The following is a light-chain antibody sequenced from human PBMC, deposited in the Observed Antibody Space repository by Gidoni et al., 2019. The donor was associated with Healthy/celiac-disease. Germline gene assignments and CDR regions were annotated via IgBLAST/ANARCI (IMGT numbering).Light chain of an antibody. CDR2: GKN. J-gene: IGLJ2*01. Sequence: SSELTQDPAVSVALGQTVRITCQGDTLRSYYASWYQQKPGPAPVLVIYGKNNRPSGIPDRFSGSSSGNTASLTITGAQAEDEADYYCNSRDSSGNRNVVFGGGTKLTVL. V-gene: IGLV3-19*01. CDR1: TLRSYY. CDR3: NSRDSSGNRNVV.